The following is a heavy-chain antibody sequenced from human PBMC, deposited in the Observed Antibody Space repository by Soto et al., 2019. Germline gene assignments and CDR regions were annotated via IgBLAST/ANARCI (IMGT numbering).Heavy chain of an antibody. Sequence: PGGSLRLSCAASGFTFSSYAMSWVRQAPGKGLEWVSCITDSGNSTYYADSVKGRFTISRDNSKNTMYLQMNNLRAEDTGVYYCAKGLINGRWYAADWGQGTLVTVSS. V-gene: IGHV3-23*01. J-gene: IGHJ4*02. D-gene: IGHD6-13*01. CDR1: GFTFSSYA. CDR2: ITDSGNST. CDR3: AKGLINGRWYAAD.